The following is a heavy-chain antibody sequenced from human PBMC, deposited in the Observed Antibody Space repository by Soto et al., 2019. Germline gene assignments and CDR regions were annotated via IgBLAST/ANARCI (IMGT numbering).Heavy chain of an antibody. V-gene: IGHV3-7*03. CDR1: RFTFSIFW. J-gene: IGHJ4*02. CDR2: IKQDGSER. Sequence: LSWAAGRFTFSIFWRSWVRQAPENGLKWVANIKQDGSERYYVDSVKSGFTIARDNAKTSLYLQMKRLRGEDTAVYYCARYHYDSSSYYHYYFDYWGQGTLVTVSS. D-gene: IGHD3-22*01. CDR3: ARYHYDSSSYYHYYFDY.